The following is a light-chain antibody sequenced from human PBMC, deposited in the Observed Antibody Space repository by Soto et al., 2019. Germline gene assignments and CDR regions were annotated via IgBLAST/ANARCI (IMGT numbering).Light chain of an antibody. V-gene: IGLV2-8*01. CDR2: EVS. Sequence: QSVLTQPPSASGSPGQSVTISCTGTSRDVGGYNYVSWYQQHPGQAPKLIISEVSKRPSGVPDRFSGSKSGNTASLSVSGLQADDEADYYCSSYAGSNNLVFGRGTKLTIL. CDR1: SRDVGGYNY. CDR3: SSYAGSNNLV. J-gene: IGLJ3*02.